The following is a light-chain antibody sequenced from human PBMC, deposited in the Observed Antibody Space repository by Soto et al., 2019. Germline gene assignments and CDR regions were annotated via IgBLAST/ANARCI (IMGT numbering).Light chain of an antibody. Sequence: QSALTQPRSVSGSPGQSVTISCTGTSSDIGGYNFVSWYQQHPGKAPKVMIYDVGKRPSGVPDRFSGSKSGNTASLTISGLQADDEGDYYCCSYAGSYTLVFGGGTKLTAL. V-gene: IGLV2-11*01. CDR1: SSDIGGYNF. CDR2: DVG. CDR3: CSYAGSYTLV. J-gene: IGLJ2*01.